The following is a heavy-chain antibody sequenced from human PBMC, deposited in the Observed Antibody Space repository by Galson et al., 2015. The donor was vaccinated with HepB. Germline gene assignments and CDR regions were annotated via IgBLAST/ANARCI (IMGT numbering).Heavy chain of an antibody. Sequence: SLRLSCAASGFTFNTYAMSWVRQAPGKGLEWVSVMSGSGRFTDYANSVKGRFAISRDNSKNTLYLQMISLRAEDTAFYHCAKGMAAAGIRGNWFDAWGQGTLVTVSS. V-gene: IGHV3-23*01. CDR3: AKGMAAAGIRGNWFDA. CDR2: MSGSGRFT. CDR1: GFTFNTYA. J-gene: IGHJ5*02. D-gene: IGHD6-13*01.